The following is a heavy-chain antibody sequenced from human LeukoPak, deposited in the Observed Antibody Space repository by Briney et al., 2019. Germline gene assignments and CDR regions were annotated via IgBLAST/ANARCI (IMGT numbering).Heavy chain of an antibody. J-gene: IGHJ3*02. CDR3: ARKAEWLSDAFDI. CDR1: GYTFTGYY. V-gene: IGHV1-2*02. CDR2: INPNSGGT. D-gene: IGHD3-3*01. Sequence: ASVKVSCKASGYTFTGYYMHWVRQAPGQGIEWVGWINPNSGGTNYAQKFQGRVTMTRDTSISTAYMELSRLRSDDTAVYYCARKAEWLSDAFDIWGQGTMVTVSS.